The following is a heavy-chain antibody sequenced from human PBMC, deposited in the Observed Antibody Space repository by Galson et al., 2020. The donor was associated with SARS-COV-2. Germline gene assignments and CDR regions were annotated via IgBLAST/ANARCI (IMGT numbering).Heavy chain of an antibody. D-gene: IGHD6-13*01. V-gene: IGHV1-18*04. CDR3: AREATGIEAAGNYYGMDV. J-gene: IGHJ6*02. Sequence: ASVKVSCKTSGYTFTSDGISWVRQAPGQGLEWMGWISAYNGDTNYAQKLQGRVTMTTDTSTSTAYMELRSLRSDDTAVYYCAREATGIEAAGNYYGMDVWGQGTTVTVSS. CDR2: ISAYNGDT. CDR1: GYTFTSDG.